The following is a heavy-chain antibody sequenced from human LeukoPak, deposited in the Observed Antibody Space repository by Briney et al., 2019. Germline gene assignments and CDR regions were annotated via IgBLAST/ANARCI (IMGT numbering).Heavy chain of an antibody. Sequence: GGSLRLSCVASGFTFSDYPMYWVRQAPGKGLEWVAVISHDGRNKFCADSVRGRFTVSRDDSKNTLNLQMNSLRPEDTAVYYCARDSPYHDYWGQGSLVTVSS. CDR1: GFTFSDYP. CDR3: ARDSPYHDY. J-gene: IGHJ4*02. CDR2: ISHDGRNK. V-gene: IGHV3-30*04. D-gene: IGHD3-16*01.